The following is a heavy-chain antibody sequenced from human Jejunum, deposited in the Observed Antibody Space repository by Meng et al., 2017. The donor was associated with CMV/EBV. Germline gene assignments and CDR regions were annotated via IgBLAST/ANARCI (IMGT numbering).Heavy chain of an antibody. D-gene: IGHD5/OR15-5a*01. CDR1: GLPFSTYW. CDR3: AAHSVYDSFVNY. V-gene: IGHV3-74*01. CDR2: INSDGSST. J-gene: IGHJ4*02. Sequence: ASGLPFSTYWMHWVRQAPGKGLVWVSRINSDGSSTTYADSVKGRFTISRDNAKNTLYLQMNSLRAEDTAVYYCAAHSVYDSFVNYWGQGTLVTVSS.